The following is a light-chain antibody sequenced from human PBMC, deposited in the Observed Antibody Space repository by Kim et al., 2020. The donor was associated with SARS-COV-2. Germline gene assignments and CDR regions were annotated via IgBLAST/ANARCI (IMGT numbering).Light chain of an antibody. CDR3: NSRDKSGDHVV. J-gene: IGLJ2*01. V-gene: IGLV3-19*01. CDR1: SLRTYY. CDR2: GKN. Sequence: ALGQTVSITCQGDSLRTYYASWYQQKPGQATILVIYGKNNRPAGIPDRFSGSSSGNTASMTVTGAQAVDEADYYCNSRDKSGDHVVFGGGTQLTVL.